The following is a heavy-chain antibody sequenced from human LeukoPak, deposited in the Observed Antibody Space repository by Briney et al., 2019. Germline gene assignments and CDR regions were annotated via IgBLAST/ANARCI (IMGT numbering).Heavy chain of an antibody. J-gene: IGHJ5*02. CDR3: ARPRTTCDHWFDT. CDR2: IHHSGST. D-gene: IGHD4-11*01. V-gene: IGHV4-38-2*01. CDR1: RDSISSGYH. Sequence: SETLSLTCAVSRDSISSGYHWGWIRQAPGKGLEWIATIHHSGSTYCNPSLKSRITMSVDTSKNEFSLNLGPVTAADTAVYYCARPRTTCDHWFDTWGQGTLVTVSS.